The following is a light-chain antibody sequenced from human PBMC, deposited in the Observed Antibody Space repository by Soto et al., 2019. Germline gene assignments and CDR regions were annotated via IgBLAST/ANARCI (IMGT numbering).Light chain of an antibody. V-gene: IGLV2-14*01. CDR3: LSYTSANTRV. CDR2: EVN. CDR1: SSDVGGYKF. J-gene: IGLJ3*02. Sequence: QSALTQPASVSASPGQSITISCTGTSSDVGGYKFVSWYQHHPGKAPKLMIYEVNNRPSGVSNRFSGSKSGNTASLTISGLQPEDEADYYCLSYTSANTRVSGGGTQLTVL.